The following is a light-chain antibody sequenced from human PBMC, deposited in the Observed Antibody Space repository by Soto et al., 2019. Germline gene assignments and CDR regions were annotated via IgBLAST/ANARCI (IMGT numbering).Light chain of an antibody. V-gene: IGLV1-40*01. CDR3: QSYDSSLTGAV. Sequence: VLTQPPSVSGAPGQRVTISCTGSSSNIGAGYDVHWYQQLPGTAPKVLIYGNSNRPSGVPDRFSGSKSGTSASLAITGLQAEDEADYYCQSYDSSLTGAVFGGGTKLTVL. CDR1: SSNIGAGYD. CDR2: GNS. J-gene: IGLJ2*01.